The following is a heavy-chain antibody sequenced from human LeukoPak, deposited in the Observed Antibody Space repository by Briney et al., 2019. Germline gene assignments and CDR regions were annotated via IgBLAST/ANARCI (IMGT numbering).Heavy chain of an antibody. J-gene: IGHJ6*02. Sequence: GGSLRLSCAASGFTVSSNYMSWVRQAPGKGLEWVSIIYSGGSTYYADSVKGRFTISRHNSKNTLYLQMNSLRAEDTAVYYCAGDLLQYLGGYYYYYGMDVWGQGTTVTVSS. CDR2: IYSGGST. D-gene: IGHD4-11*01. CDR1: GFTVSSNY. V-gene: IGHV3-66*01. CDR3: AGDLLQYLGGYYYYYGMDV.